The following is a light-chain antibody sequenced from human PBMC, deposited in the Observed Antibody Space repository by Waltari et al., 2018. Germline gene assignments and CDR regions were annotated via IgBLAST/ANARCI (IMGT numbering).Light chain of an antibody. CDR1: QGIRND. J-gene: IGKJ1*01. V-gene: IGKV1-17*01. Sequence: DIQMTQSPSSLSAPVGDRVTITCRASQGIRNDLAWYQQKPGKAPKRLIYGASNLQSGVPSRFSGSGSGTEFTLTISCLQPEDFASYYCLQYGSYPWTFGQGTKVEIK. CDR2: GAS. CDR3: LQYGSYPWT.